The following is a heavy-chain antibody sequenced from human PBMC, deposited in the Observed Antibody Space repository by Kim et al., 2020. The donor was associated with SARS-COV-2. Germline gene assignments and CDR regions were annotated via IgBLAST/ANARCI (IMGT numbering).Heavy chain of an antibody. D-gene: IGHD4-17*01. Sequence: SETLSLTCTVSGGSISSGGYYWSWIRQHPGKGLEWIGYIYYSGSTYYNPSLKSRVTISVDTSKNQFSLKLSSVTAADTAVYYCARAPGKYGDYAWYFDLWGRGTLVTVSS. CDR1: GGSISSGGYY. CDR2: IYYSGST. J-gene: IGHJ2*01. CDR3: ARAPGKYGDYAWYFDL. V-gene: IGHV4-31*03.